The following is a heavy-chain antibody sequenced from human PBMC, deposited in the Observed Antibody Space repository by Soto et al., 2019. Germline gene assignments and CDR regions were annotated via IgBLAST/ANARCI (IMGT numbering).Heavy chain of an antibody. J-gene: IGHJ6*02. Sequence: GGSLRLSCEASGFAFSDTVMAWARQAPGRGLEWVSSISGTDDTIHYADSVKGRFSITRDNFKRTVYLQMASLRAEDTATYYCARESFTRYGMDVWGQGTTVTVSS. V-gene: IGHV3-23*01. CDR2: ISGTDDTI. CDR3: ARESFTRYGMDV. CDR1: GFAFSDTV.